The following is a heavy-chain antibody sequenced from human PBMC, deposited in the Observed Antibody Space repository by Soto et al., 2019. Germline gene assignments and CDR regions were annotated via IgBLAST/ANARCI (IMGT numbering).Heavy chain of an antibody. CDR2: IIPMFPTA. CDR3: ARDDATYCGGDCYRYFYYGMDV. V-gene: IGHV1-69*13. Sequence: SVKVSCKASGGTFSNHAISWVRQAPGQGLEWVGGIIPMFPTADYAQRFQGRVTITADDSTTTVYMELSGLRSEDTAMYYCARDDATYCGGDCYRYFYYGMDVWGQGTTVTSP. J-gene: IGHJ6*02. D-gene: IGHD2-21*02. CDR1: GGTFSNHA.